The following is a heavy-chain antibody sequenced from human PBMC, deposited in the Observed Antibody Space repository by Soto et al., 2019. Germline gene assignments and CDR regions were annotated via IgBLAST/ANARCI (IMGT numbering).Heavy chain of an antibody. CDR3: ARDRGNWNDDYYFDY. V-gene: IGHV3-33*01. CDR2: IWYDGSNK. J-gene: IGHJ4*02. CDR1: GFTFSSYG. Sequence: QVQLVESGGGVVQPGRSLRLSCAASGFTFSSYGMHWVRQAPGKGLEWVAVIWYDGSNKYYADSVKGRFTISRDNSKNTLYLQMNSLRAEVTAVYYCARDRGNWNDDYYFDYWGQGTLVTVSS. D-gene: IGHD1-1*01.